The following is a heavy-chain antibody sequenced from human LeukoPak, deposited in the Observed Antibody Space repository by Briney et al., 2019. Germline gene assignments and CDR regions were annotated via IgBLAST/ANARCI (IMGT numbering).Heavy chain of an antibody. CDR1: GYTFTGYY. V-gene: IGHV1-2*02. CDR3: ARDGIKGSYNNYYYYYGMDV. J-gene: IGHJ6*02. D-gene: IGHD3-10*01. Sequence: GASVKVSCKASGYTFTGYYMHWVRQAPGQGLEWMGWINPNSGGTNYAQKFQGRVTMTTDTSTSTAYMELRSLRSDDTAVHYCARDGIKGSYNNYYYYYGMDVWGQGTTVTVSS. CDR2: INPNSGGT.